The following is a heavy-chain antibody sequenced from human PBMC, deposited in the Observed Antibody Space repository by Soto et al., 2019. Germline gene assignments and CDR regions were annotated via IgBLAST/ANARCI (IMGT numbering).Heavy chain of an antibody. Sequence: ASVKVSCKASGYTFTSYDINWVRQATGQGLEWMGWMNPNSGNTAYAQKFQGRVTMTRNTSISTAYMELSSLRAEDTAVYYCARDPDYGLNWFDPWGQGTLVTVSS. J-gene: IGHJ5*02. CDR2: MNPNSGNT. CDR3: ARDPDYGLNWFDP. CDR1: GYTFTSYD. D-gene: IGHD4-17*01. V-gene: IGHV1-8*01.